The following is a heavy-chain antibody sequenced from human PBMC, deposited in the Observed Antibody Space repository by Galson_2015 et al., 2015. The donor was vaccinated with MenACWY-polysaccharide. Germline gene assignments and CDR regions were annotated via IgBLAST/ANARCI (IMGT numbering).Heavy chain of an antibody. CDR1: GFTFSTYS. J-gene: IGHJ4*02. CDR2: ISSSSRTI. Sequence: SLRLSCAASGFTFSTYSMTWVRQAPGKGLEWVSYISSSSRTIYYADSVKGRFTISRDNAKSSLYLQMNSLRNEDTAVYYCARDRAIAGADDYGGQGTLATAPS. D-gene: IGHD6-13*01. CDR3: ARDRAIAGADDY. V-gene: IGHV3-48*02.